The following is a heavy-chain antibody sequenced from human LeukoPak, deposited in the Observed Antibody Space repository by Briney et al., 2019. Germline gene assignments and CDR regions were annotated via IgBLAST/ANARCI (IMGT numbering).Heavy chain of an antibody. J-gene: IGHJ4*02. CDR1: GGSISSSSYY. V-gene: IGHV4-39*01. CDR2: IYYSGST. Sequence: TSETLSFTCTVSGGSISSSSYYWGWIRQPPGKGLEWIGSIYYSGSTYYNPSLKSRVTISVDTSKNQFSLKLSSVTAADTAVYYCARLNWNDGFYYFDYWGQGTLVTVSS. CDR3: ARLNWNDGFYYFDY. D-gene: IGHD1-20*01.